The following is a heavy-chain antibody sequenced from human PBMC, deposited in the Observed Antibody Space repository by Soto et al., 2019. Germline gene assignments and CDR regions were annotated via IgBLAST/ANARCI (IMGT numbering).Heavy chain of an antibody. V-gene: IGHV3-33*01. J-gene: IGHJ3*02. CDR1: GFTFSSYG. CDR2: IWYDGSNK. CDR3: AREMASQIAVAGTFIFAFEI. Sequence: PGGSLRLSCAASGFTFSSYGMHWVRQAPGKGLEWVAVIWYDGSNKYYADSVKGRFTISRDNSKNTLYLQMNSLRAEDTAVYYCAREMASQIAVAGTFIFAFEIWGQGTMVTVSS. D-gene: IGHD6-19*01.